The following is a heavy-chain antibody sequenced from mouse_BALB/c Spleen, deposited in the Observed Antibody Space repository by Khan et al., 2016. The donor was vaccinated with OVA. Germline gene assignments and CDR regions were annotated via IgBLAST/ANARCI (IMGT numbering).Heavy chain of an antibody. CDR3: ARKDYYDYDPFPY. V-gene: IGHV3-2*02. CDR1: GYSITSEYT. D-gene: IGHD2-4*01. Sequence: EVELVESGPGLVKPSQSLSLTCTVTGYSITSEYTWNWIRQFPGHKLEWMGFISYSGNTRYNPSLKSRISITRDTSKNQFFLQLNSVTSEDTATYYCARKDYYDYDPFPYWGQVTLVTVSA. J-gene: IGHJ3*01. CDR2: ISYSGNT.